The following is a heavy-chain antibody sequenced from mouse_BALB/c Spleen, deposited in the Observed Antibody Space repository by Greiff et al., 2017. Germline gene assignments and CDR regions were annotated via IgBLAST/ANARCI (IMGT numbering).Heavy chain of an antibody. CDR3: ARDNDGYYVDY. D-gene: IGHD2-3*01. J-gene: IGHJ2*01. Sequence: EVKLMESGPGLVKPSQSLSLTCTVTGYSITSDYAWNWIRQFPGNQLEWMGYISYSGSTSYNPSLKSRISITRDTSKNQFFLQLNSVTTEDTATYYCARDNDGYYVDYWGQGTTLTVSS. CDR2: ISYSGST. CDR1: GYSITSDYA. V-gene: IGHV3-2*02.